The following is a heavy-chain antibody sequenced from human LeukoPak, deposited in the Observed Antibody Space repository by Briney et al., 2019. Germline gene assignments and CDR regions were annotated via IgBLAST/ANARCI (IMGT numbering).Heavy chain of an antibody. CDR1: GFTFSTYT. CDR2: ISSSSSYI. D-gene: IGHD3-16*01. J-gene: IGHJ3*02. V-gene: IGHV3-21*01. Sequence: GGSLRLSCAASGFTFSTYTMNWVRQAPGKGLEWVSSISSSSSYIYYADSVKGRFTISRDNAKNSLYLQMNSLRAEDTALYYWARRGHRRGGAFDIWGQGTMVTVSS. CDR3: ARRGHRRGGAFDI.